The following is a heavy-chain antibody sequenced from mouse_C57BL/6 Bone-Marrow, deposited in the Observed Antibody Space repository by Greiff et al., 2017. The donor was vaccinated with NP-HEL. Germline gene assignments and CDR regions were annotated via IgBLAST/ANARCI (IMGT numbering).Heavy chain of an antibody. D-gene: IGHD1-1*01. CDR3: ARWGYYGSSAHWYFDV. Sequence: QVQLQQPGAELVRPGSSVTLSCKASGYTFTSYWMHWVKQRPIQGLEWIGNIDPSDSETHYNQKFKEKATLTVDKSSSTAYMQLGSLTSEDSAVYYWARWGYYGSSAHWYFDVWGTGTTVTVSS. J-gene: IGHJ1*03. CDR1: GYTFTSYW. V-gene: IGHV1-52*01. CDR2: IDPSDSET.